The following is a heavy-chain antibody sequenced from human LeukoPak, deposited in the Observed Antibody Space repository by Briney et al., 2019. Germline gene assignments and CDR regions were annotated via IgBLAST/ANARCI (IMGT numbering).Heavy chain of an antibody. J-gene: IGHJ6*02. CDR2: INTNTGNP. V-gene: IGHV7-4-1*02. CDR3: ARTTYYYDSSGYYYPSYYYYGMDV. D-gene: IGHD3-22*01. CDR1: GYTFTSYA. Sequence: GASVKVSCTVSGYTFTSYAMNWVRQAPGQGLEWMGWINTNTGNPTYAQGFTGRFVFSLDTSVSTAYLQISSLKAEDTAVYYCARTTYYYDSSGYYYPSYYYYGMDVWGQGTTVTVSS.